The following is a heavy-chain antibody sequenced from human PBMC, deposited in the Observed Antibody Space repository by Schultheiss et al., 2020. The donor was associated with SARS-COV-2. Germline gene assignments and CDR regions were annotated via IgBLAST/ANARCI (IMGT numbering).Heavy chain of an antibody. CDR1: GYTFTTYG. V-gene: IGHV1-18*01. Sequence: ASVKVSCQASGYTFTTYGISWVRQAPGQGLEWMGWISAYYGNTNYAQKLQGRVTMTTDTSTNTAYMELRSLRYDDTAIYYCARDLGYSSDVFDYWGQGTLVTVSS. CDR3: ARDLGYSSDVFDY. CDR2: ISAYYGNT. J-gene: IGHJ4*02. D-gene: IGHD6-19*01.